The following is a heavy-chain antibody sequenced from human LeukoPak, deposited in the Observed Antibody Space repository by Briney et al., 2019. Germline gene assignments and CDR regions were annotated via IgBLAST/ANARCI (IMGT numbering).Heavy chain of an antibody. CDR1: GFTFSSYS. V-gene: IGHV3-21*01. CDR2: ISSSSSYI. Sequence: GGSLRLSCAASGFTFSSYSMNWVRQAPGKGLEWVSSISSSSSYIYYADSVKGRFTISRDNAKNSLYLQMNSLRAEDTAVYYCARPRYCSGGSCYSDAFDIWSQGTMVTVSS. D-gene: IGHD2-15*01. CDR3: ARPRYCSGGSCYSDAFDI. J-gene: IGHJ3*02.